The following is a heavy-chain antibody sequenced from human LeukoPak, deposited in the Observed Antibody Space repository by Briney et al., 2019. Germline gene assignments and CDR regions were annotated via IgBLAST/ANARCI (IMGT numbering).Heavy chain of an antibody. CDR2: INGSGSNT. Sequence: GGSLRLSCAASGFSFSGYARSWVRQAPGKGLEWVSSINGSGSNTYHADSVKRRSTTSKNNSNNTPYQQINSTTADDTAEYYGARVISGYARPFDYWGQGTLVTVSS. D-gene: IGHD3-22*01. J-gene: IGHJ4*02. CDR1: GFSFSGYA. CDR3: ARVISGYARPFDY. V-gene: IGHV3-23*01.